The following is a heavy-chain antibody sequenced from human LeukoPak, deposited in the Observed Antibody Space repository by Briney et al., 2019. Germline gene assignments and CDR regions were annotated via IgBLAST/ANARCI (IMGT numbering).Heavy chain of an antibody. CDR1: GFTFSSYG. J-gene: IGHJ3*02. V-gene: IGHV3-30*02. Sequence: SGGFLRLSCAASGFTFSSYGMHWVRQAPGKGLEWVAFIRYDGSNKYYADSVKGRFTISRDNSKNTLYLQMNSLRAEDTAVYYCAKDLQYYYDSSGYLDAFDIWGQGTMVTVSS. CDR3: AKDLQYYYDSSGYLDAFDI. D-gene: IGHD3-22*01. CDR2: IRYDGSNK.